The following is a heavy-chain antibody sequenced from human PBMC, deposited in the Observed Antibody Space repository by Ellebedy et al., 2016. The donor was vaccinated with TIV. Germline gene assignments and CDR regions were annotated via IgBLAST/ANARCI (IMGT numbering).Heavy chain of an antibody. CDR1: GFAFSTYW. D-gene: IGHD6-19*01. CDR3: ARGRGWYPYFDY. J-gene: IGHJ4*02. V-gene: IGHV3-7*01. Sequence: PGGSLRLSCAASGFAFSTYWMSWVRQAPGKGLEWVANLKQEGTEKNYVDSVKGRFTISRDNAKKSVYLQMNSLRAEDTAVYYCARGRGWYPYFDYWGQGTLVTVSS. CDR2: LKQEGTEK.